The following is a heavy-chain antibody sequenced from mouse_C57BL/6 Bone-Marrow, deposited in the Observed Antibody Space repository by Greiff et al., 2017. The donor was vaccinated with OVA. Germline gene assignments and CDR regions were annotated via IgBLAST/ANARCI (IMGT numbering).Heavy chain of an antibody. CDR2: IDPENGDT. D-gene: IGHD1-1*01. CDR1: GFNIKDDY. J-gene: IGHJ1*03. Sequence: VHVKQSGAELVRPGASVKLSCTASGFNIKDDYMHWVKQRPEQGMEWIGWIDPENGDTEYASKFQGKATLTADTSSNTAYLQLSSLTSEATTVYYCTTVVYYYGSSYWYFDVWGKGTTVTVSS. CDR3: TTVVYYYGSSYWYFDV. V-gene: IGHV14-4*01.